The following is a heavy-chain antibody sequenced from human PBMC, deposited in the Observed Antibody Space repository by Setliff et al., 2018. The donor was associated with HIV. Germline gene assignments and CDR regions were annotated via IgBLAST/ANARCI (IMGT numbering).Heavy chain of an antibody. CDR2: IYPDDSNI. V-gene: IGHV5-51*01. D-gene: IGHD6-13*01. CDR1: DYTFATYW. CDR3: ARRDGRSMNAFQI. Sequence: PGESLTISCKALDYTFATYWIGWVRQMPGEGLEWMGVIYPDDSNIKYNPSFQSQVTISADKSITTAYLHIHSLKASDTATYYCARRDGRSMNAFQIWGPGTKVTVSS. J-gene: IGHJ3*01.